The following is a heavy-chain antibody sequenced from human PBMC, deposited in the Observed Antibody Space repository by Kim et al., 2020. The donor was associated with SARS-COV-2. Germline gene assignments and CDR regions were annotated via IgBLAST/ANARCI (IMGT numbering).Heavy chain of an antibody. J-gene: IGHJ4*02. CDR3: ARRDIVATNQCDY. D-gene: IGHD5-12*01. V-gene: IGHV4-39*01. CDR2: IYCIGST. CDR1: GGSISSSSYY. Sequence: SETLSLTCTVSGGSISSSSYYWGWIRQPPGKGLEWIGSIYCIGSTYYNPSLKSRVTISVDTSKNQFSLKLSSVTAADTAVYYCARRDIVATNQCDYWGQGTLVTVSS.